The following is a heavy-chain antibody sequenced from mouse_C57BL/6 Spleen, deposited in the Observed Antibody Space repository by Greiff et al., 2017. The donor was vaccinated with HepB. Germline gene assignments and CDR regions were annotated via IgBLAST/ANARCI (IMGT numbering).Heavy chain of an antibody. J-gene: IGHJ4*01. V-gene: IGHV1-82*01. CDR2: IYPGDGDT. D-gene: IGHD3-2*02. CDR1: GYAFSSSW. Sequence: VKLMESGPELVKPGASVKISCKASGYAFSSSWMNWVKQRPGKGLEWIGRIYPGDGDTNYNGKFKGKATLTADKSSSTAYMQLSSLTSEDSAVYFCARGDSSGFFYYAMDYGGQGTSVTVSS. CDR3: ARGDSSGFFYYAMDY.